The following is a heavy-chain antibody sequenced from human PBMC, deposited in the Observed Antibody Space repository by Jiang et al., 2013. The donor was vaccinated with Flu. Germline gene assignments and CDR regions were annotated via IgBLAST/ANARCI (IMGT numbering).Heavy chain of an antibody. V-gene: IGHV6-1*01. J-gene: IGHJ5*02. CDR2: TYYRSKWYN. D-gene: IGHD5/OR15-5a*01. CDR3: AKHTSTINWFDP. Sequence: WNWIRQSPSRGLEWLGRTYYRSKWYNDYAVSMRGRIIINPDTSKNQLSLHLNSVTPEDTAVYYCAKHTSTINWFDPWGQGTPVTVSS.